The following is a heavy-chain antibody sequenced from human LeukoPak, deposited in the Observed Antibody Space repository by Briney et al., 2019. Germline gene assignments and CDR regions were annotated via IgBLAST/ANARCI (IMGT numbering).Heavy chain of an antibody. J-gene: IGHJ4*02. Sequence: ASVKVSCKASGYTFTSYYMHWVRQAPGQGLEWMGIINPSGGSTSYAQKFQGRVTMTRDMSTSTVYMELSSLRSEDTAVYYCASSSPGSPNSSGTYDYWGQGTLVTVSS. D-gene: IGHD3-22*01. CDR1: GYTFTSYY. CDR3: ASSSPGSPNSSGTYDY. V-gene: IGHV1-46*01. CDR2: INPSGGST.